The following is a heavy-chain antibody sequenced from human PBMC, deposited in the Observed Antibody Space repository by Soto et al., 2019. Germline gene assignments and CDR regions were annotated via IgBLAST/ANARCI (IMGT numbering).Heavy chain of an antibody. CDR1: GGSISSGDYY. CDR3: ARDRFYDYVWGSYRTAPDDAFDI. D-gene: IGHD3-16*02. Sequence: SETLSLTCTVSGGSISSGDYYWSWIRQPPGKCLEWIGYIYYSGSTYYNPSLKSRVTISVDTSKNQFSLKLSSVTAADTAVYYCARDRFYDYVWGSYRTAPDDAFDIWGQGTMVTV. J-gene: IGHJ3*02. V-gene: IGHV4-30-4*01. CDR2: IYYSGST.